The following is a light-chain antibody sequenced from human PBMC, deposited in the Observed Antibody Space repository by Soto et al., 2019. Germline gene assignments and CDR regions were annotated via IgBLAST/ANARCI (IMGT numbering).Light chain of an antibody. J-gene: IGKJ4*01. CDR3: MQALHTPLT. Sequence: DIVMTQSPLSLPVTPGEPASISCRSSQSLLHSNGYNYLDWYLQKPGQSPQLLIYLGSNRASGVPDRFSGSGSGTDFTLKISRVEVEDVGVYYCMQALHTPLTFGGGTKVEIK. V-gene: IGKV2-28*01. CDR2: LGS. CDR1: QSLLHSNGYNY.